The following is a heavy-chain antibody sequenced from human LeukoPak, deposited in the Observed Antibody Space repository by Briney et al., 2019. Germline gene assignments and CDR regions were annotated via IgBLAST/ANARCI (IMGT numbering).Heavy chain of an antibody. V-gene: IGHV4-39*07. CDR1: GGSISSSSYY. CDR2: IYYSGST. CDR3: GNNYAEGGAFDI. Sequence: SETLSLTCTVSGGSISSSSYYWGWIRQPPGKGLEWIGSIYYSGSTYYNPSLKSRVTISVDTSKNQFSLKLSSVTAADTAVYYCGNNYAEGGAFDIWGQGTMVTVSS. J-gene: IGHJ3*02. D-gene: IGHD1-1*01.